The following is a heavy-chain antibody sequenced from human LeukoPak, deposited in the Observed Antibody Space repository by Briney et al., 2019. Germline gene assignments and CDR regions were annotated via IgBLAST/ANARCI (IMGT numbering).Heavy chain of an antibody. CDR3: AKYRTTIAPPRNFDY. J-gene: IGHJ4*02. CDR2: IGSDSGGI. Sequence: PGGSLRLSCVASGFTFSSYAMSWVRQAPGKGLEWVSVIGSDSGGIQYADSVRGRFTISRDNSKNTLYLQMNSLRADDTAVYYCAKYRTTIAPPRNFDYWGQGTLVSVSS. V-gene: IGHV3-23*01. D-gene: IGHD1-14*01. CDR1: GFTFSSYA.